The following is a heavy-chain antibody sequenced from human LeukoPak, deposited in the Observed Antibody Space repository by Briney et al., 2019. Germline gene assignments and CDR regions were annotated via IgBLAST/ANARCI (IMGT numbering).Heavy chain of an antibody. D-gene: IGHD4-17*01. Sequence: SETLSLICTVSGGSISSYYWSWIRQPPGKRLEWIANIDYSGTTNHNPSLKSRVTISVDTSKNQVSLKVSSVTAADTAVYFCARDVTGDEWFDPWGQGTLVTVSS. V-gene: IGHV4-59*01. CDR1: GGSISSYY. CDR2: IDYSGTT. CDR3: ARDVTGDEWFDP. J-gene: IGHJ5*02.